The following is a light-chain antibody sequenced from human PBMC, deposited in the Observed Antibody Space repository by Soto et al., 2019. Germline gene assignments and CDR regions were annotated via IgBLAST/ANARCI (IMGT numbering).Light chain of an antibody. CDR2: GAS. Sequence: EVMMTQSPATLSVSPGERATLSCRASQSINNDLAWYQHKPGQAPRLLIYGASTRAIGVPARFSGSGSGTEFTLTIDSLQSDDFAVYYCQQYDNWPPITFVQGTRLEIK. J-gene: IGKJ5*01. CDR3: QQYDNWPPIT. CDR1: QSINND. V-gene: IGKV3-15*01.